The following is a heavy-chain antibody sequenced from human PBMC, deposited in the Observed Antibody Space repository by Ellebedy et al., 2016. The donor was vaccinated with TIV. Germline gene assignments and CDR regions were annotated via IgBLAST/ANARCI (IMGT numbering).Heavy chain of an antibody. V-gene: IGHV5-51*01. CDR1: GYTFTTSW. J-gene: IGHJ3*02. D-gene: IGHD4-11*01. CDR2: IYPGDSDT. Sequence: GGSLRLSCEVFGYTFTTSWIGWVRQRPGKSLEWMGIIYPGDSDTRYSPSFEGHVTISADKSHRTAYLQWSSLEASATAMYYCARGLTTVSTDDALDIWGQGTMVTVSS. CDR3: ARGLTTVSTDDALDI.